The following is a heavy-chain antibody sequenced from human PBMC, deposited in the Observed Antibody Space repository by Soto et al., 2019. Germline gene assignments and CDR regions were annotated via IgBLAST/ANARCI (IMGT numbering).Heavy chain of an antibody. J-gene: IGHJ6*03. D-gene: IGHD6-13*01. CDR1: GFTFSDYY. V-gene: IGHV3-11*01. CDR2: ISSSGSTI. CDR3: ARAATYSSSWVLENYYYYMDV. Sequence: QVHLVESGGGLVKPGGSLRLSCAASGFTFSDYYMSWIRQAPGKGLEWVSYISSSGSTIYYADSVKGRFTISRDNAKHSMYLQMNSLRAEDTAVYYCARAATYSSSWVLENYYYYMDVWGKGTTVTVSS.